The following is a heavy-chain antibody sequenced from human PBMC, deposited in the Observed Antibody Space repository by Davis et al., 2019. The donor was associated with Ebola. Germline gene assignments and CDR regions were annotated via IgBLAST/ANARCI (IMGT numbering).Heavy chain of an antibody. V-gene: IGHV3-11*01. J-gene: IGHJ4*02. D-gene: IGHD6-6*01. CDR2: ISSSGSTI. Sequence: GESLKICCAASGFTFSDYYMSWIRQAPGKGLEWVSYISSSGSTIYYADSVKGRFTISRDNAKNSLYLQMNSLRAEDTAVYYCAREMVGSSGAGDYWGQGTLVTVSS. CDR1: GFTFSDYY. CDR3: AREMVGSSGAGDY.